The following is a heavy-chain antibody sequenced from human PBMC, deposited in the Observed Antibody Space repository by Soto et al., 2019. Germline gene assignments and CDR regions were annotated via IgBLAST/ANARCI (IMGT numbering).Heavy chain of an antibody. CDR3: AADKGYSYGYGTY. CDR1: GFTFTSSA. Sequence: SAKVAGNASGFTFTSSAVQWVRHARGQRLEWIGWIVVGSGNTDYAQKLQERVTITRDMSTSTAYMELSSLRSEDTAVYYCAADKGYSYGYGTYWGQGTMVPVSS. J-gene: IGHJ4*02. V-gene: IGHV1-58*01. CDR2: IVVGSGNT. D-gene: IGHD5-18*01.